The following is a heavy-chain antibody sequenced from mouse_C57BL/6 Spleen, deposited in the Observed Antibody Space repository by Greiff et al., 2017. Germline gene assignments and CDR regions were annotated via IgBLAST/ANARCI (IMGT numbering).Heavy chain of an antibody. V-gene: IGHV1-54*01. CDR2: INPGSGGT. CDR1: GYAFTNYL. J-gene: IGHJ2*01. Sequence: VQLVESGAELVRPGTSVKVSCKASGYAFTNYLIEWVKQRPGQGLEWIGVINPGSGGTNYNEKFKGKATLTADKSSSTAYMQLSSLTSEDSAVYFCARSFSFSYFDYWGQGTTLTVSS. CDR3: ARSFSFSYFDY.